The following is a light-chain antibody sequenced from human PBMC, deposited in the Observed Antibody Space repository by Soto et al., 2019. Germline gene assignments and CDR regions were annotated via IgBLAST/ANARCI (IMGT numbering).Light chain of an antibody. CDR1: QSVSNK. J-gene: IGKJ4*01. CDR2: GAS. Sequence: EIVLTQSPATLSVSPGDRATLSCRASQSVSNKLAWYQQKPGQAPRVLIYGASTRATGIPARFSGSGSGTEFTLTISSLQSEDFAVYYCQQYNNWSFALTFGGGTKVEIK. CDR3: QQYNNWSFALT. V-gene: IGKV3-15*01.